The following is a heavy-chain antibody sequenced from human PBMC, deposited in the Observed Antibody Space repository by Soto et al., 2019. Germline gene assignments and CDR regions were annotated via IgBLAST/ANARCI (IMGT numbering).Heavy chain of an antibody. CDR2: MNPNSGNT. V-gene: IGHV1-8*01. CDR1: GYTFTSYD. Sequence: ASVKVSCKASGYTFTSYDINWVRQATGQGLEWMVWMNPNSGNTGYAQKFQGRVTMTRNTSISTAYMELSSLRSEDTAVYYCAFWGYYDFWSGYWTDYWGQGTLVTVSS. J-gene: IGHJ4*02. D-gene: IGHD3-3*01. CDR3: AFWGYYDFWSGYWTDY.